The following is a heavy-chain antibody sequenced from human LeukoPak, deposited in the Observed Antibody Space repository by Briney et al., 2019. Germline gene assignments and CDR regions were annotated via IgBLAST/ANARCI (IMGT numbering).Heavy chain of an antibody. CDR1: GFTFISYW. Sequence: GGSLRLSCAASGFTFISYWMSWVRQAPGKGLEWVANIKQDGSEKYYVDSVKGRFTISRDNAKNSLYLQMNSLRAEDTAVYYCARDDRTLRYWGQGTLVTVSS. V-gene: IGHV3-7*01. CDR2: IKQDGSEK. CDR3: ARDDRTLRY. D-gene: IGHD1-14*01. J-gene: IGHJ4*02.